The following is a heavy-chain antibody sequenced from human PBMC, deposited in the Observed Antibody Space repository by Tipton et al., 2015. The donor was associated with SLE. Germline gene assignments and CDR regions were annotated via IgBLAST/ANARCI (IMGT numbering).Heavy chain of an antibody. V-gene: IGHV4-4*07. D-gene: IGHD5-24*01. Sequence: TLSLTCSVSGGSIISDYWTWIRQPAGKGLEWIGRIYTSGSTNYNPSLKSRVTMSVDTSKKQFSLKLNSVTAADTAVYFCALGKLPEIYWGQGTLVTVSS. CDR2: IYTSGST. J-gene: IGHJ4*02. CDR3: ALGKLPEIY. CDR1: GGSIISDY.